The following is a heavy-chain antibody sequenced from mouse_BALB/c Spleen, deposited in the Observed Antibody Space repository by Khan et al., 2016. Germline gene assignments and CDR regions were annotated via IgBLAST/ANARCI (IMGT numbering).Heavy chain of an antibody. J-gene: IGHJ4*01. V-gene: IGHV14-3*02. CDR1: GFNIKDTY. D-gene: IGHD1-1*01. CDR3: ARYVSRSYAMDY. Sequence: VQLQQSGAELVKPGASVKLSCTASGFNIKDTYMHWVKQRPEQGLEWIGRIDPANGNTKYDPKFQGKATITADTSSNTAYLQLSSLTSEDTAVYYYARYVSRSYAMDYWGQGTSVTVSS. CDR2: IDPANGNT.